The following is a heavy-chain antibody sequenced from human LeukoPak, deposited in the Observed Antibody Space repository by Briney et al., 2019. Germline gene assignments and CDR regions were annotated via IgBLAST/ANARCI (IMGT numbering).Heavy chain of an antibody. CDR1: GFTFSSYA. CDR2: ISYDGSNK. V-gene: IGHV3-30-3*01. CDR3: ARDHVSAAGKKSYFDY. Sequence: GGSLRLSCAASGFTFSSYAMHWVRQAPGKGLEWVAVISYDGSNKYYADSVKGRFTISRDNSKNTLYLQMNSLRAEDTAVYYCARDHVSAAGKKSYFDYWGQGTLVTVSS. D-gene: IGHD6-13*01. J-gene: IGHJ4*02.